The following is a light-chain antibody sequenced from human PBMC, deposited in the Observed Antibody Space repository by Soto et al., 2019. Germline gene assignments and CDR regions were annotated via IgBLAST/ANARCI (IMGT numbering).Light chain of an antibody. CDR1: RTINTW. V-gene: IGKV1-5*01. Sequence: DIQMTQSPSTLSASVGDRITITYRARRTINTWLAWYQQKPGKAPKLLIYDASTLESGVPSRFSGSGSGTEFTLTISSLQPDDFATYYCQQYDGHFGQGTNVEF. J-gene: IGKJ1*01. CDR2: DAS. CDR3: QQYDGH.